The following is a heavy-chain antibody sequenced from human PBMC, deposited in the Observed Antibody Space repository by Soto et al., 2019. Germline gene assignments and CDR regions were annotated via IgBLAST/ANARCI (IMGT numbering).Heavy chain of an antibody. CDR1: GYTFTIYY. CDR3: AKLPVYGDYGAVAFDI. Sequence: GASVKVSCKASGYTFTIYYMHWVRQAPGQGLEWMGIINPSGGSTSYAQKFQGRVTMTRDTSTSTVYMELSSLRSEDTAVYYCAKLPVYGDYGAVAFDIWGQGTMVTVSS. J-gene: IGHJ3*02. CDR2: INPSGGST. D-gene: IGHD4-17*01. V-gene: IGHV1-46*01.